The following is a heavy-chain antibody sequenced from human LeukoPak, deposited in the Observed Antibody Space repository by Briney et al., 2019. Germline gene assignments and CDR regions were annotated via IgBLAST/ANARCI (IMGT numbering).Heavy chain of an antibody. V-gene: IGHV3-30*18. D-gene: IGHD3-10*01. CDR3: AKAYYYGSARDAYYI. CDR1: GFTFSSYG. CDR2: ISYDGSNK. Sequence: PGRSLRLSCAASGFTFSSYGMHWVRQAPGKGLEWVAVISYDGSNKYYADSVKGRFTISRDNSKNTLYLQMNSLRAEDTAVYYCAKAYYYGSARDAYYIWGQGTMVTVSS. J-gene: IGHJ3*02.